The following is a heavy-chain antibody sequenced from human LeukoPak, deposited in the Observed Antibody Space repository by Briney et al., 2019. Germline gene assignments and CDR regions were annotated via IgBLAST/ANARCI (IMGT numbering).Heavy chain of an antibody. J-gene: IGHJ6*03. D-gene: IGHD1-26*01. Sequence: GRSLRLSCAASGFTFNSDAMSSVRQAPGEGLEWVSFISGSGGSTYYAESVKGRFTISRDNSKNTLYLQMNSLRAEDTAVYYCAKDSASGSYFPYYMDVWGKGTTVTVSS. CDR3: AKDSASGSYFPYYMDV. CDR2: ISGSGGST. CDR1: GFTFNSDA. V-gene: IGHV3-23*01.